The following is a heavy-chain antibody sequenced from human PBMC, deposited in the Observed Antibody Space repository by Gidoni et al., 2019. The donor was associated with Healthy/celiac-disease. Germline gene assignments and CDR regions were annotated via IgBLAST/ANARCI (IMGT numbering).Heavy chain of an antibody. J-gene: IGHJ4*02. Sequence: VGLQQSGPGLVKTSQTLASSGAIGGDSVAINSAVWNWIRQSPSRGLEWLGSTYYSSKWYNYYAVSVKSRITIHPDTSKTQFSLQLNSVTPEDTAVYYCARDPSIAAAGMVFDYWGQGTLVTVSS. CDR2: TYYSSKWYN. D-gene: IGHD6-13*01. CDR3: ARDPSIAAAGMVFDY. V-gene: IGHV6-1*01. CDR1: GDSVAINSAV.